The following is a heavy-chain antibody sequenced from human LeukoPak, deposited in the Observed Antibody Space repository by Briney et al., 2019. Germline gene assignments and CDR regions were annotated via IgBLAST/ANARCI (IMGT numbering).Heavy chain of an antibody. J-gene: IGHJ4*02. CDR3: SSGSYLT. CDR1: GYTFTGYY. CDR2: INPNSGGT. D-gene: IGHD3-10*01. V-gene: IGHV1-2*02. Sequence: GASVKVSCKASGYTFTGYYMHWVRQAPGQGLEWMGWINPNSGGTNYAQKFQGRVTMTEDTSTDTAYMELSSLRSEDTAVYYCSSGSYLTWGQGTLVTVSS.